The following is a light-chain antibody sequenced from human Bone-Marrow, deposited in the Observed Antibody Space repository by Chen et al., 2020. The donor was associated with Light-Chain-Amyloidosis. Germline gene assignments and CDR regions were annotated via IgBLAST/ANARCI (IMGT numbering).Light chain of an antibody. CDR3: EQYGSSLWT. CDR1: QSVSSSY. J-gene: IGKJ1*01. CDR2: GAA. V-gene: IGKV3-20*01. Sequence: EIVLTQSPGTLSFFPGERATLSCRASQSVSSSYLAWYQQKPGQAPRLLICGAASRATGIPDRVRGSGSGTDFTLTSSRLEPEDFAVYYCEQYGSSLWTFGQGTKVEIK.